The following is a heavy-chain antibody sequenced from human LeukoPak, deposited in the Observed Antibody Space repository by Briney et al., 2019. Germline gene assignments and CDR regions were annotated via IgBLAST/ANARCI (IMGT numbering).Heavy chain of an antibody. Sequence: KTSETLSLTCTVSGGSISSYYWSWIRQPPGKGLEWIGYIYYSGSTNYNPSLKSRVTMSVDTSKNQFSLKLSSVTAADTAVYYCARDRELRPYWFDPWGQGTLVTVSS. CDR3: ARDRELRPYWFDP. J-gene: IGHJ5*02. CDR1: GGSISSYY. V-gene: IGHV4-59*12. D-gene: IGHD1-26*01. CDR2: IYYSGST.